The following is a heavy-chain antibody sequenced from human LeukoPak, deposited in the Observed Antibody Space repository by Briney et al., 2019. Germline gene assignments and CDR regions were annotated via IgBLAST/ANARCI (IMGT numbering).Heavy chain of an antibody. Sequence: GGSLRLSCAASGFTFSSYGMHWVRQAPGKGLEWVAVISYDGSNKYYADSVKGRFTISRDNSKNTLYLQMNSLRAEDTAVYYCAKDSGYDSSGYYYGVDYWGQGTLVTVSS. CDR1: GFTFSSYG. J-gene: IGHJ4*02. D-gene: IGHD3-22*01. CDR3: AKDSGYDSSGYYYGVDY. V-gene: IGHV3-30*18. CDR2: ISYDGSNK.